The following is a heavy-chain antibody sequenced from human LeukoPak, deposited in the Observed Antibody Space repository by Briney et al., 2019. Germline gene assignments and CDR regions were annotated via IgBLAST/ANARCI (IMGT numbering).Heavy chain of an antibody. V-gene: IGHV3-9*01. CDR3: AKDISASGSAFDT. J-gene: IGHJ3*02. Sequence: ESGGSLRLSCAASGFTFDDYAMHWVRQAPGKGLEWVSGISWNSGSIGYADSVKGRFTISRDNAKNSLYLQMNSLRAEDTALYYCAKDISASGSAFDTWGQGTMVTVSS. D-gene: IGHD3-3*01. CDR1: GFTFDDYA. CDR2: ISWNSGSI.